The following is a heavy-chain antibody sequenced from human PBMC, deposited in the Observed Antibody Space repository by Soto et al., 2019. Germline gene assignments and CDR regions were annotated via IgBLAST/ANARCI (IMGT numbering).Heavy chain of an antibody. CDR1: GFTFSSYC. D-gene: IGHD4-4*01. V-gene: IGHV3-33*01. CDR2: IWYDGSNK. CDR3: ARDLKRTYSTNWFDP. J-gene: IGHJ5*02. Sequence: GGSLRLSCAASGFTFSSYCMHWVRQAPGKGLEWVAVIWYDGSNKYYADSVKGRFTISRDNSKNTLYLQMNSLRAEDTAVYYCARDLKRTYSTNWFDPWGQGTLVTVSS.